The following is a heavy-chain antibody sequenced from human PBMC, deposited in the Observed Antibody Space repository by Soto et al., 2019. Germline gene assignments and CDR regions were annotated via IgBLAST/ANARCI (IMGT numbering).Heavy chain of an antibody. CDR3: ARDHVAAAGRGLGY. D-gene: IGHD6-13*01. V-gene: IGHV3-30-3*01. CDR2: ISYDGSNK. Sequence: QVQLVESGGGVVQPGRSLRLSCAASGFTFSSYAMHWVRQAPGKGLEWVAVISYDGSNKYYADSVKGRFTISRDNSKNTLYLQMNSLRAEDTAVYYCARDHVAAAGRGLGYWGQGTLVTVSS. CDR1: GFTFSSYA. J-gene: IGHJ4*02.